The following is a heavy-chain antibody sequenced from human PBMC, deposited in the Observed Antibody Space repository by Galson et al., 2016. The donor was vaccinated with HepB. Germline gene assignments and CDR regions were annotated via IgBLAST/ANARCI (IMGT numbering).Heavy chain of an antibody. Sequence: SVKVSCKASGGTFSSNAINWVRQAPGQGLEWMGRITPIFGTAKYAQKFQGRVTMTADESTNTAYMELSSLRSEDTAVYYCAREREGAAGYYYGMDVWGQGTPVTVSS. CDR2: ITPIFGTA. V-gene: IGHV1-69*13. J-gene: IGHJ6*02. CDR3: AREREGAAGYYYGMDV. CDR1: GGTFSSNA. D-gene: IGHD1-26*01.